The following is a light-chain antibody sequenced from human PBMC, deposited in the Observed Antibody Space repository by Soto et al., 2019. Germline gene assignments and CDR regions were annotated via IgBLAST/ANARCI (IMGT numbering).Light chain of an antibody. CDR2: WAS. V-gene: IGKV4-1*01. CDR3: QQSYNIPYT. J-gene: IGKJ2*01. CDR1: QSVLYSSNNKNY. Sequence: DIVMTQSPDSLAVSLGERATINCKSSQSVLYSSNNKNYLAWYQQKPGQPPKLLIYWASTRESGVPYRFSGSGSGTDFTLTISSLQAEDVALYYCQQSYNIPYTFGQGTKLEIK.